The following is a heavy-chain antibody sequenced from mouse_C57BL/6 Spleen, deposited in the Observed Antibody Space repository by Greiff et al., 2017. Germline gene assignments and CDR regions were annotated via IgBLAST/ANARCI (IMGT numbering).Heavy chain of an antibody. CDR3: TTCIYYGSSYLFFDY. CDR2: IDPEDGDT. D-gene: IGHD1-1*01. J-gene: IGHJ2*01. Sequence: VQLQQSGAELVRPGASVKLSCTASGFNIKDYYMHWVKQRPEQGLEWIGRIDPEDGDTEYAPKFQGKATMTADPSSNTAYLQLSSLTSEDTAVYYCTTCIYYGSSYLFFDYWGQGTTLTVSS. V-gene: IGHV14-1*01. CDR1: GFNIKDYY.